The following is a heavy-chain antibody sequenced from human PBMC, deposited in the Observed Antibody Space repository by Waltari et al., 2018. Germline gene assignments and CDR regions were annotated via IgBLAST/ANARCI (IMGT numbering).Heavy chain of an antibody. CDR2: IYNGGST. J-gene: IGHJ5*02. CDR3: ARDGSGRYFNWFDP. D-gene: IGHD1-26*01. CDR1: GGSISNYY. V-gene: IGHV4-59*01. Sequence: QVQLQESGPGLVQPSTTLSLTCTVSGGSISNYYWNWLRQSPGKGLEWIGHIYNGGSTNYNPSLRSRVTISVDRSKNQFSLKLNSVTAADTAVYYCARDGSGRYFNWFDPWGQGTLVTVSS.